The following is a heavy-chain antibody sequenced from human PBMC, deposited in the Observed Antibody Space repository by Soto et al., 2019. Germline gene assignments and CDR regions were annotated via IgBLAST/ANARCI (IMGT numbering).Heavy chain of an antibody. CDR1: GGSISSSSYY. Sequence: SETLSLTCTVSGGSISSSSYYWAWIRQPPGKGLEWIGSIFYTGGTYYNPSLKSRITMSADMSKNQFSLNLSSVTAADAAVYYWSTFSSGFYGMDVWGQGTTVTVSS. J-gene: IGHJ6*02. D-gene: IGHD3-22*01. CDR3: STFSSGFYGMDV. CDR2: IFYTGGT. V-gene: IGHV4-39*01.